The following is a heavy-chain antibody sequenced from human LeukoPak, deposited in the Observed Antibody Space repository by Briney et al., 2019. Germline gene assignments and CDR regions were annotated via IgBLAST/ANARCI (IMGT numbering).Heavy chain of an antibody. CDR2: INPNSGVT. J-gene: IGHJ4*02. V-gene: IGHV1-2*02. CDR3: AKVAPGPFHY. Sequence: ASVKVSCKASEYTFTGYYIHWVRQAPGHGLEWMGWINPNSGVTNYAQRFQGRVTMTRDTSITTAYMELSRLTSDDTAVYYCAKVAPGPFHYWGEGTLVTVSS. CDR1: EYTFTGYY.